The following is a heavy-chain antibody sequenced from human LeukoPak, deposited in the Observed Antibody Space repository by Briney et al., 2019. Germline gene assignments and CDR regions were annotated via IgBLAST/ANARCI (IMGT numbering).Heavy chain of an antibody. CDR3: ARGSLGYCSSTSCLAGLVDY. CDR1: GGSISSGDYY. J-gene: IGHJ4*02. Sequence: SETLSLTCTVSGGSISSGDYYWSWIRQPPGKGLEWIGYIYYSGSTYHNPSLKSRVTISVDTSKNQFSLKLSSVTAADTAVYYCARGSLGYCSSTSCLAGLVDYWGQGTLVTVSS. D-gene: IGHD2-2*01. V-gene: IGHV4-30-4*01. CDR2: IYYSGST.